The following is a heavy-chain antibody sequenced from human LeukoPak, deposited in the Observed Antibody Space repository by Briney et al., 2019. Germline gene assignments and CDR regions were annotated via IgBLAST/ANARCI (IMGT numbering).Heavy chain of an antibody. D-gene: IGHD6-13*01. CDR3: EGLPAAAAFWLDP. V-gene: IGHV3-23*01. J-gene: IGHJ5*02. Sequence: GGSLTLSCAAYGFTFSNYAMSWIRQAPGKGLEWVSTISGSGGTTNYAYFVKGRFTISRDNSKDTVFLQMNGLRVEDTAVYYCEGLPAAAAFWLDPWGQGTLVTVSS. CDR1: GFTFSNYA. CDR2: ISGSGGTT.